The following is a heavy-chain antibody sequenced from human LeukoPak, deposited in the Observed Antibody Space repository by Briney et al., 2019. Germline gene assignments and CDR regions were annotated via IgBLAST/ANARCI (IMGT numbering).Heavy chain of an antibody. CDR1: GFTFSSYE. D-gene: IGHD3-22*01. V-gene: IGHV4-39*01. J-gene: IGHJ3*02. Sequence: SGGSLRLSCAASGFTFSSYEMNWIRQPPGKGLEWIGSIYYSGSTYYNPSLKSRVTISVDTSKNQFSLKLSSVTAADTAVYYRARTYYYDSSGPDDAFDIWGQGTMVTVSS. CDR3: ARTYYYDSSGPDDAFDI. CDR2: IYYSGST.